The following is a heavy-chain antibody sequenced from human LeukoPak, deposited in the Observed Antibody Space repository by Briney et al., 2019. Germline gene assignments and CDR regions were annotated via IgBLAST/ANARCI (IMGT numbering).Heavy chain of an antibody. CDR3: AKAIYSNYEGY. V-gene: IGHV3-30*04. J-gene: IGHJ4*02. CDR1: GFTLSSHA. D-gene: IGHD4-11*01. Sequence: GGSLRLSCAASGFTLSSHAIHWVRQAPGKGLEWVALISYDGNIKYYADSVKGRFTISRDNSKNTLSLQMNSLRAEDTAVYYCAKAIYSNYEGYWGQGTLVTVSS. CDR2: ISYDGNIK.